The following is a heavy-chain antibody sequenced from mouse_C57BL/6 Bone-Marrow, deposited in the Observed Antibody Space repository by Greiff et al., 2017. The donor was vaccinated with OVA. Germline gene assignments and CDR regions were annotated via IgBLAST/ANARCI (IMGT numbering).Heavy chain of an antibody. V-gene: IGHV14-2*01. D-gene: IGHD1-1*01. CDR3: ARGTTSYAMDY. CDR2: IDPEDGET. Sequence: DVQLQPSWAELVKPGASVKLSCTASGFTITDYYMHWVKQRTEQGLEWIGRIDPEDGETKYAPKFQGKATLTADTSSNTAYLQLHSLTSEDTDVYYGARGTTSYAMDYWGQGTSVTVSS. CDR1: GFTITDYY. J-gene: IGHJ4*01.